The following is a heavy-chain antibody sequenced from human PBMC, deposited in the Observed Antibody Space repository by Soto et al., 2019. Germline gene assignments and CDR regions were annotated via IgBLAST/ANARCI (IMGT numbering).Heavy chain of an antibody. CDR3: AHKGPEDWPLDY. Sequence: QITLKESGPTLVRPTQTLTLTCAFSGFSLSTSGVGVGWIRQPPGKALEWLAVIYWDDSKHYSPTLRSRPTITKDTSKNQVVLTMTNMDPMHTGTYYCAHKGPEDWPLDYWGQGTLVTVSS. V-gene: IGHV2-5*02. D-gene: IGHD3-9*01. J-gene: IGHJ4*02. CDR1: GFSLSTSGVG. CDR2: IYWDDSK.